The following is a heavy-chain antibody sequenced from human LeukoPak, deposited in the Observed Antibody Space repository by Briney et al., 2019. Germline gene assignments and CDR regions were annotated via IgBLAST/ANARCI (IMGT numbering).Heavy chain of an antibody. Sequence: PGGSLRLSCAASGFTFSSYEMNWVRQAPGKGLEWVSYISSSGSTIYYADSVKGRFTISRDNAKNSLYLQMNSLRAEDTAVYYCARGAPMSGDCLAFDYWGQGTLVTVSS. J-gene: IGHJ4*02. CDR2: ISSSGSTI. D-gene: IGHD2-21*02. CDR1: GFTFSSYE. V-gene: IGHV3-48*03. CDR3: ARGAPMSGDCLAFDY.